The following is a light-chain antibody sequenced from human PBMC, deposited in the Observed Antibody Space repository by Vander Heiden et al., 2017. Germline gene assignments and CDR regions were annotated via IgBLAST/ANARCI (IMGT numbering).Light chain of an antibody. CDR3: QQTENFPVA. CDR2: DAS. CDR1: QYSSGW. Sequence: DIQMTQSPSFVSASVGDRVTISCRASQYSSGWLAWYQQKPGEAPKLLISDASRLQDEVPPRFSGSGSGTEFTLTISSLQPEDSASYYCQQTENFPVAFGQGTKVEVK. J-gene: IGKJ1*01. V-gene: IGKV1-12*01.